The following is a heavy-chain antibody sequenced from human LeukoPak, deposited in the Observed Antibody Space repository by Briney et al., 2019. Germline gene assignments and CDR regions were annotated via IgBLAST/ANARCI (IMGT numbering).Heavy chain of an antibody. CDR3: ARDQGHDLYFDY. CDR1: GFTFSSYS. Sequence: GGSLRLSCAASGFTFSSYSMNWVRQAPGKGLEWVSSISSSSSYIYYADSVKGRFTISRDNAKNSLYLQMNSLRAEDTAVYYCARDQGHDLYFDYWGQGTLVTVSS. V-gene: IGHV3-21*01. CDR2: ISSSSSYI. J-gene: IGHJ4*02. D-gene: IGHD1-1*01.